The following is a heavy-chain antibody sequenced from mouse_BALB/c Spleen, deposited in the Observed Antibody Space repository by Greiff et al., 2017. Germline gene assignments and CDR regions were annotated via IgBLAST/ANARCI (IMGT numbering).Heavy chain of an antibody. CDR3: AREEWLNWYFDV. D-gene: IGHD2-2*01. CDR2: ISYDGSN. CDR1: GYSITSGYY. Sequence: EVQLQESGPGLVKPSQSLSLTCSVTGYSITSGYYWNWIRQFPGNKLEWMGYISYDGSNNYNPSFKNRISITRDTSTNQFFLKLNSVTTEDTATYYCAREEWLNWYFDVWGEGTTVTVSS. V-gene: IGHV3-6*02. J-gene: IGHJ1*01.